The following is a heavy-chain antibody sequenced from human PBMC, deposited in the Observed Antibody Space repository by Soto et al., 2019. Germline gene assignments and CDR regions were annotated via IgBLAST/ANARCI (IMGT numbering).Heavy chain of an antibody. D-gene: IGHD3-9*01. CDR2: ISVGGTMR. V-gene: IGHV3-48*03. J-gene: IGHJ6*02. CDR3: ATAGLTGTV. CDR1: GFTFSSYE. Sequence: PGGSLRLSCAPSGFTFSSYEMNWVRQAPGKGLEWVSYISVGGTMRFYADAVKGRFTISRDNTKRILYLQMNSLRAEDTALYYCATAGLTGTVWGQGTTVTVSS.